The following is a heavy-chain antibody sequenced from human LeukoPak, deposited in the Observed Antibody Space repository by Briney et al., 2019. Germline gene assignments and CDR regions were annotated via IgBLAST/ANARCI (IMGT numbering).Heavy chain of an antibody. CDR2: FYPCDADT. Sequence: GEPLQISCMCSGYSFTSYYIGWVRRMPGKGLEWMGVFYPCDADTRYNPSLQGRVTISADKSINTSYLQRSTLSASETAMYYCATQKGGSSFVAIDIWGQGAMVTVSS. V-gene: IGHV5-51*01. CDR3: ATQKGGSSFVAIDI. D-gene: IGHD2-15*01. J-gene: IGHJ3*02. CDR1: GYSFTSYY.